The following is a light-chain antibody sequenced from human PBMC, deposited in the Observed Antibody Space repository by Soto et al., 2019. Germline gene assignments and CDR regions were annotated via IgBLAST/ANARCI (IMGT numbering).Light chain of an antibody. Sequence: QSVLTQPASVSGSPGQPIAISCTGTSSDVGGYSYVSWYQQQPGKAPKLVISDVSNRPSGVSDRFSGSKSGNTASLPISGLQTEAEADYYCASYTTSSTYVFGTGTKVTVL. J-gene: IGLJ1*01. CDR2: DVS. CDR3: ASYTTSSTYV. V-gene: IGLV2-14*01. CDR1: SSDVGGYSY.